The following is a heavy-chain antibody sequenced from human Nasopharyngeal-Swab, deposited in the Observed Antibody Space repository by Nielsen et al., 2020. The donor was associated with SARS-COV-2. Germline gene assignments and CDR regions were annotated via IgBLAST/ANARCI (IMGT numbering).Heavy chain of an antibody. CDR2: IYYSGST. V-gene: IGHV4-39*01. Sequence: SETLSLTCTVSGGSISSYYWSWIRQPPGKGLEGIGSIYYSGSTYYNPSLKSRVTISVDTSKNQFSLKLSSVTAADTAVYYCARHNTITMIVVVIPSVFDYWGQGTLVTVSS. D-gene: IGHD3-22*01. CDR1: GGSISSYY. CDR3: ARHNTITMIVVVIPSVFDY. J-gene: IGHJ4*02.